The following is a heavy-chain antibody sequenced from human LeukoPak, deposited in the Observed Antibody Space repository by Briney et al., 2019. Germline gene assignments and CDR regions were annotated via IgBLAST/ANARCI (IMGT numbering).Heavy chain of an antibody. CDR2: INAGNGNT. J-gene: IGHJ4*02. CDR1: GGTFSSHA. V-gene: IGHV1-3*01. CDR3: ARQQQLALGDY. D-gene: IGHD6-13*01. Sequence: ASVKVSCKASGGTFSSHAISWVRQAPGQRLEWMGWINAGNGNTKYSQKFQGRVTITRDTSASTAYMELSSLRSEDTAVYYCARQQQLALGDYWGQGTLVTVSS.